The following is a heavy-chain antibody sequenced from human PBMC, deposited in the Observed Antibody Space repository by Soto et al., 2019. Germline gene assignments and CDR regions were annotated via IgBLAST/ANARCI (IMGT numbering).Heavy chain of an antibody. V-gene: IGHV4-39*01. CDR3: ARHTLLVGRLDGFDM. J-gene: IGHJ3*02. D-gene: IGHD3-22*01. CDR2: IYSSGYT. Sequence: PSETLSLTCIVSGGSISSSSVYWGWVRQPPGKGLEWIASIYSSGYTYYNPSLKSRVTISIDTSKNQFSLKLSSVTAADTAVFYCARHTLLVGRLDGFDMWGQGTLVTVSS. CDR1: GGSISSSSVY.